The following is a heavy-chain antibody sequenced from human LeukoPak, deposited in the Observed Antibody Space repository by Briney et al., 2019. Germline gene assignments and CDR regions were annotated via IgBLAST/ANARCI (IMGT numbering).Heavy chain of an antibody. CDR3: ATVKYYDILTGYYSSPYYFDY. CDR1: GYTLTVLS. CDR2: FDPEDGET. V-gene: IGHV1-24*01. J-gene: IGHJ4*02. D-gene: IGHD3-9*01. Sequence: ASVKVSCKVSGYTLTVLSMHWVRQAPGKGLEWMGGFDPEDGETIYAQKFQGRVTMTEDTSTDTAYMELSSLRSEDTAVYYCATVKYYDILTGYYSSPYYFDYWGQGTLVTVSS.